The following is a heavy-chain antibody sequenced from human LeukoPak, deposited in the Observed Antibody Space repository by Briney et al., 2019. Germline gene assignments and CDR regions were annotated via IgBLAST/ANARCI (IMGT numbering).Heavy chain of an antibody. CDR1: GFTFSSYA. Sequence: PGRSLRLSCAASGFTFSSYAMHWVRQAPGKGLEWVAVISYDGSNKYYADSVKGRFTISRDNSKNTLYLQMNSLRAEDTAVYYCARERIYRVVINYWAEGPLVSVSS. CDR2: ISYDGSNK. CDR3: ARERIYRVVINY. J-gene: IGHJ4*02. V-gene: IGHV3-30-3*01. D-gene: IGHD3-10*01.